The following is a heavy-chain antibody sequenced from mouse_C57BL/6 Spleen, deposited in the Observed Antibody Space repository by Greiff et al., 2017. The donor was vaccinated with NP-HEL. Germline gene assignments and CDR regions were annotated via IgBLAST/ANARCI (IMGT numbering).Heavy chain of an antibody. CDR2: ISYDGSN. CDR1: GYSITSGYY. D-gene: IGHD2-2*01. Sequence: EVQLQQSGPGLVKPSQSLSLTCSVTGYSITSGYYWNWIRQFPGNKLEWMGYISYDGSNNYNPSLKNRISITRDTSKNQFFLKLNSVTTEDTATYYCAKVYGYDDAMDYWGQGTSVTVSS. V-gene: IGHV3-6*01. J-gene: IGHJ4*01. CDR3: AKVYGYDDAMDY.